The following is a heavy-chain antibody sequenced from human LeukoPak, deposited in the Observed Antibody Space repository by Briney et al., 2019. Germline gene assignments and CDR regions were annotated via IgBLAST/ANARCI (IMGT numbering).Heavy chain of an antibody. Sequence: GGSLTLSSAASGFTFDDYGMSWVRQAPGKGLEWVSGINWNGGSTGYADSVKGRFTISRDNAKNSLYLQMDSLRAEDTALYYCARDSFLFDYVWGSYRPYYFDYWGQGTLVTVSS. V-gene: IGHV3-20*04. J-gene: IGHJ4*02. CDR1: GFTFDDYG. CDR2: INWNGGST. CDR3: ARDSFLFDYVWGSYRPYYFDY. D-gene: IGHD3-16*02.